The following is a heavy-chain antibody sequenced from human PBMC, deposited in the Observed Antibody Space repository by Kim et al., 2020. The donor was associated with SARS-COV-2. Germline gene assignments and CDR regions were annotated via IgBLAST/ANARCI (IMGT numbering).Heavy chain of an antibody. V-gene: IGHV4-34*01. Sequence: SLKSQVTISVDTAKNQFSLKLSSVTAADTAVYYCAGSSSEGVYYYYGMDVWGQGTTVTVSS. CDR3: AGSSSEGVYYYYGMDV. D-gene: IGHD6-6*01. J-gene: IGHJ6*02.